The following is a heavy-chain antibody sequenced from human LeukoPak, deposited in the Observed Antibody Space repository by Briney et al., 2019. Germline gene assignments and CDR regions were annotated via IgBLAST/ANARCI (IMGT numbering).Heavy chain of an antibody. Sequence: GGSLRLSCAVSGFTCSSCWMNWVRQAPGKGLEWVAIVNEDGTAKFYVDSVKGRFTIFRDNTRSSLDLQMNSLTVEDTAMYYCEAPATAWGQGTLVTVSS. CDR3: EAPATA. J-gene: IGHJ5*02. CDR2: VNEDGTAK. CDR1: GFTCSSCW. V-gene: IGHV3-7*01.